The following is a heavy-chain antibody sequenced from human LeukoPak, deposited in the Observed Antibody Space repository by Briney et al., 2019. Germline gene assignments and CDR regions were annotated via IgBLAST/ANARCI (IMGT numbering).Heavy chain of an antibody. Sequence: ETLSLTCTVSGGSISSSSYYWGWIRQPPGKGLEWIGSIYYSGSTYYNPSLKSRVTISVDTSKNQFSLKLSSVTAADTAVYYCARFDYSSSSYYFDYWGQGTLVTVSS. CDR1: GGSISSSSYY. CDR3: ARFDYSSSSYYFDY. CDR2: IYYSGST. J-gene: IGHJ4*02. D-gene: IGHD6-6*01. V-gene: IGHV4-39*07.